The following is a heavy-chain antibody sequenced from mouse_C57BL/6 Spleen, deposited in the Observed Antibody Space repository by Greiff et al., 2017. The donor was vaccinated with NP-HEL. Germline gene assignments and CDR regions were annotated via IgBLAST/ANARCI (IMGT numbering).Heavy chain of an antibody. V-gene: IGHV1-39*01. CDR3: ARRGYYGNGDYYAMDY. D-gene: IGHD2-1*01. Sequence: VHVKQSGPELVKPGASVKISCKASGYSFTDYNMNWVKQSNGKSLEWIGVINPNYGTTSYNQKFKGKATLTVDQSSSTAYMQLNSLTSEDSAVYYCARRGYYGNGDYYAMDYWGQGTSVTVSS. CDR2: INPNYGTT. CDR1: GYSFTDYN. J-gene: IGHJ4*01.